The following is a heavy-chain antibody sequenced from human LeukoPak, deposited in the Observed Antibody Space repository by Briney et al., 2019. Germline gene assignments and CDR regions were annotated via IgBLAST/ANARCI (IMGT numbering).Heavy chain of an antibody. CDR3: AREGGFYRPLDY. Sequence: SETLSLTCDVSGGSVTSTNWWTWVGPAPGKGLEWIGEVHLDGRPNYNPSLNSRLIMSVDLPENHISLKLTSVTAADTAVYYCAREGGFYRPLDYSGQGTLVTVSS. J-gene: IGHJ4*02. CDR2: VHLDGRP. D-gene: IGHD3-3*01. V-gene: IGHV4/OR15-8*01. CDR1: GGSVTSTNW.